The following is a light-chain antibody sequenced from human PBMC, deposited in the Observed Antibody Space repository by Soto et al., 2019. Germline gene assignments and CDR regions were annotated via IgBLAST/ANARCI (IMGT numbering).Light chain of an antibody. Sequence: EIVLTQSPGTLSLSPGERATLSCRASQSVSSSYLSWYQQKPGQAPRLIIYGASSRATGIPDRFSGSGSGTDFTLTISRLEPEDFAVYYCQKYGSSPRTFGQGTKLEIK. CDR2: GAS. J-gene: IGKJ2*01. V-gene: IGKV3-20*01. CDR3: QKYGSSPRT. CDR1: QSVSSSY.